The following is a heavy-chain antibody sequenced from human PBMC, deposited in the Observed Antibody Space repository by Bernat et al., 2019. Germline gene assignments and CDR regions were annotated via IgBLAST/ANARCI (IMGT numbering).Heavy chain of an antibody. CDR1: GCTFSRYA. CDR2: VTPIFGTA. CDR3: TRGSSDCTATSCHYDY. V-gene: IGHV1-69*01. D-gene: IGHD2-8*02. Sequence: QVQLVQSGAEVKKPGSSVKVSCKASGCTFSRYAINWVRQAPGQGLEWMGWVTPIFGTANYAQRFQGRVTITADDYKSSEYMELGSLKSEDTAMYYCTRGSSDCTATSCHYDYWGQGTLITVSS. J-gene: IGHJ4*02.